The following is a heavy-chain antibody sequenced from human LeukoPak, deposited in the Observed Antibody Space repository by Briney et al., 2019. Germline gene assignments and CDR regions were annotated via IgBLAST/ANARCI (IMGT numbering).Heavy chain of an antibody. CDR3: AKGYTYISP. V-gene: IGHV3-21*04. Sequence: KAGGSLRLSCAASGFTFSSYSMNWVRQAPGKGLEWVSSISSSSSYIYYADSMKGRFTISRDNSKNTLYLQMNSLRADDTAVYYCAKGYTYISPWGQGTLVTVSS. CDR2: ISSSSSYI. D-gene: IGHD5-18*01. CDR1: GFTFSSYS. J-gene: IGHJ5*02.